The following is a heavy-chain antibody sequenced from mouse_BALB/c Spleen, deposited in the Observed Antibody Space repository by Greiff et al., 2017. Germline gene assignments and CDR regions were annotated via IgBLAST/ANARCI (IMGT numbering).Heavy chain of an antibody. J-gene: IGHJ4*01. CDR1: GYSFTGYY. CDR3: AREREFYGNYGDYYAMDH. V-gene: IGHV1S34*01. Sequence: LVKTGASVKISCNASGYSFTGYYMHWVKQSHGKSLEWIGYISCYNGATSYNQKFKGKATFTVDTSSSTAYMQFNSLTSEDSAVYYCAREREFYGNYGDYYAMDHWGQGTSVTVSS. D-gene: IGHD2-1*01. CDR2: ISCYNGAT.